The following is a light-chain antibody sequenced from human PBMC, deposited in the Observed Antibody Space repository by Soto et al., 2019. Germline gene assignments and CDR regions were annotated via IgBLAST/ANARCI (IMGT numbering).Light chain of an antibody. V-gene: IGKV3-20*01. CDR1: ESVIRN. CDR2: DAS. J-gene: IGKJ5*01. CDR3: QQYGSSPIT. Sequence: EVVMTQSPATLSVSPGERATLSCRASESVIRNLAWFQQKPGQGPRLLIYDASSRATGIPDRFSGSGSGTDFILTISSLEPEDFALYYCQQYGSSPITFGQGTRLEI.